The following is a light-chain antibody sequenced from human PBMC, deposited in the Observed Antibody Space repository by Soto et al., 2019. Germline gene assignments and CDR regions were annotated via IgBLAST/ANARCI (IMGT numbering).Light chain of an antibody. J-gene: IGKJ4*01. CDR1: QGIYNY. Sequence: DVKMTQSPSSLSASAGDRVTITCRASQGIYNYLAWYQQKPGKPPKLLMYGASTLQSGVPSRFSASGYETDSTYKNRSPQPEDVATYYCQKYNSGLRTFCGGTTVEI. CDR2: GAS. CDR3: QKYNSGLRT. V-gene: IGKV1-27*01.